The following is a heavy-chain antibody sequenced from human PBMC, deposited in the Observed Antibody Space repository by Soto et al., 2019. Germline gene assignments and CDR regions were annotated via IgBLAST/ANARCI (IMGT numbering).Heavy chain of an antibody. J-gene: IGHJ6*02. CDR2: ISGYNGNT. V-gene: IGHV1-18*01. CDR3: AGDPGARVRGTTYYCYGMDV. Sequence: QVQLVQSGVEVKKPGATVKVSCKASGYTFTSIGISWVRQAPGQGLEWMGWISGYNGNTNYAQKLQGRVTMTTDTPTSTGYMELRSQRSDDAAVYYCAGDPGARVRGTTYYCYGMDVWGQGTTVTVSS. D-gene: IGHD3-10*01. CDR1: GYTFTSIG.